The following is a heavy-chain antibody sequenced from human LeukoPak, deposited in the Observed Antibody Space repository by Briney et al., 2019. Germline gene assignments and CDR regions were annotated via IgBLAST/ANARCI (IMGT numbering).Heavy chain of an antibody. Sequence: PGGSLRLSCAASGFTFSSFAMNWVRQAPGKALEWVSTISGTGDSTNYADSVKGRFTISRDNSKNTLSLQLNSLRAEDTAVYYCAKDYSSGWYDYWGQGTLVTVSS. D-gene: IGHD6-19*01. CDR1: GFTFSSFA. J-gene: IGHJ4*02. V-gene: IGHV3-23*01. CDR2: ISGTGDST. CDR3: AKDYSSGWYDY.